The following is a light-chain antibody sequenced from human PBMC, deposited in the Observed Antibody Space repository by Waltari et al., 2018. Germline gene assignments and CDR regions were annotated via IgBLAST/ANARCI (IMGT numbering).Light chain of an antibody. V-gene: IGLV3-27*01. CDR3: FSAADNNWV. CDR1: IFAKKY. Sequence: SYELTQPSSVSVSPGQTAKILCSGDIFAKKYARWFQQNPGQAPLLLIYEDSERPSEIPGRFSGSSSGTTVTLTITGAHVDDEADYYCFSAADNNWVFGGGTKLTVL. J-gene: IGLJ3*02. CDR2: EDS.